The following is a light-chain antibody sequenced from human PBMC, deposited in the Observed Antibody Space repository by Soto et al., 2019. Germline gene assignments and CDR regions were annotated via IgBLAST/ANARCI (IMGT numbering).Light chain of an antibody. J-gene: IGKJ5*01. V-gene: IGKV3-11*01. CDR1: QSVSSY. CDR2: DAS. Sequence: EIVLTQSPATLSLSPGEIATLSCRASQSVSSYLAWYQQKPGQAPRLLIYDASNRATGIPARFSGSGSGTDFTHTISSLEPEDFAVYYCQQRSNWPPSITFGQGTRLEIK. CDR3: QQRSNWPPSIT.